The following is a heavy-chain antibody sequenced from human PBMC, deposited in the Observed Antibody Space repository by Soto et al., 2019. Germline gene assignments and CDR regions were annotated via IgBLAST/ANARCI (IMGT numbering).Heavy chain of an antibody. Sequence: EVQLVESGGGLVQPGGSLRLSCAASGFTVSSNHMSWVRQAPGKGLEWVSLIYSVGSTYYADSVKGRFTFSRDNSKNTLYLQMNSLRGEDTAVYYCAGPGEQHRYWGQGTLVTVSS. V-gene: IGHV3-66*01. CDR2: IYSVGST. D-gene: IGHD3-16*01. J-gene: IGHJ4*02. CDR3: AGPGEQHRY. CDR1: GFTVSSNH.